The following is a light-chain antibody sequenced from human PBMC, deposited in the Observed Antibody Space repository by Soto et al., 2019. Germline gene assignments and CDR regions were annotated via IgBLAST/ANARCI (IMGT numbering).Light chain of an antibody. J-gene: IGLJ1*01. CDR3: QVWDSSTYV. CDR1: NIGGNN. V-gene: IGLV3-9*01. Sequence: YELTQLLSVSVALGQTARICCATSNIGGNNVHWDQQKPGQAPVLVIYRDNIRPSGIPERFSGSNSGNTATLTISRAQAGDDADYYCQVWDSSTYVFGTGTKVTV. CDR2: RDN.